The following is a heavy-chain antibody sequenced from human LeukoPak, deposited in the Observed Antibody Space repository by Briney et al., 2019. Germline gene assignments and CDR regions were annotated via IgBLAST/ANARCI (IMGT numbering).Heavy chain of an antibody. Sequence: ASVKVSCKASGYTFTSYDNNWVRQPTAQGLEWMGWMNPNSGNTGYAQTFQGRVTMTRNTSISTAYMELSSLRSEDTAVYYCARPRAWFGESYYYYGMDVWGQGATVTVSS. CDR3: ARPRAWFGESYYYYGMDV. CDR2: MNPNSGNT. V-gene: IGHV1-8*01. D-gene: IGHD3-10*01. J-gene: IGHJ6*01. CDR1: GYTFTSYD.